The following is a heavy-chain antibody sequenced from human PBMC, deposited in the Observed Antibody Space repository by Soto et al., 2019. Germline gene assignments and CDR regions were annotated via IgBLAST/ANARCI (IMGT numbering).Heavy chain of an antibody. CDR1: GYTFTSYA. J-gene: IGHJ5*02. CDR3: AREVSRSNWFDP. V-gene: IGHV1-3*01. CDR2: INAGNGNT. Sequence: QVQLVQSGAEVKKPGASVKVSCKASGYTFTSYAMHWVRQAPGQRLEWMGWINAGNGNTKYSQKFQGRVTITRDTSASTAYMELSSLRSEDTAVYYCAREVSRSNWFDPWGQGTLVTVSS. D-gene: IGHD4-4*01.